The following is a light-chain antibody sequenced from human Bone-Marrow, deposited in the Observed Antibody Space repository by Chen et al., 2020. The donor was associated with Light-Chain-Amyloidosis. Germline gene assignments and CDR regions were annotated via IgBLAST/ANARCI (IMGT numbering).Light chain of an antibody. CDR3: QVWDRSSDRPV. Sequence: SYVLTQPSSVSVAPGQTATIACGGNNIGSTSVHWYQQTPGQAPRLVVYDDSDRPSGIPERLSGSNSGHTATLTISRVEAGDEADYYCQVWDRSSDRPVFGGGTKLTVL. J-gene: IGLJ3*02. V-gene: IGLV3-21*02. CDR1: NIGSTS. CDR2: DDS.